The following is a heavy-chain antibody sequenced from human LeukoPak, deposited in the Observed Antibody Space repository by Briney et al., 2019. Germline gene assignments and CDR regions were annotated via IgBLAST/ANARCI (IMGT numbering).Heavy chain of an antibody. J-gene: IGHJ4*02. V-gene: IGHV3-53*01. CDR1: GFTVSSNY. D-gene: IGHD2-2*01. CDR3: ARAPIDCSSTSCSRGYFDY. CDR2: IYSGGST. Sequence: GGSLRLSCAASGFTVSSNYMSWVRQATGKGLEWVSVIYSGGSTYYADSVKGRFTISRDNSKNTLYLQMNSLRAEDTAVYYCARAPIDCSSTSCSRGYFDYWGQGTLVTVSS.